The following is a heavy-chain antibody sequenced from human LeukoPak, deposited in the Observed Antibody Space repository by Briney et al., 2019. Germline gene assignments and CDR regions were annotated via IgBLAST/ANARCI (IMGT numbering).Heavy chain of an antibody. Sequence: PSETLSLTCTVSGDSISSYYWSWIRQPPGKGLEWIGYLYYSGSNNYNPSLKSRVTISVDMSKNQFSLKQSSVTAADTAVYYCARFRGSAKGDYWGQGTLVTVSS. V-gene: IGHV4-59*01. J-gene: IGHJ4*02. D-gene: IGHD3-10*01. CDR1: GDSISSYY. CDR3: ARFRGSAKGDY. CDR2: LYYSGSN.